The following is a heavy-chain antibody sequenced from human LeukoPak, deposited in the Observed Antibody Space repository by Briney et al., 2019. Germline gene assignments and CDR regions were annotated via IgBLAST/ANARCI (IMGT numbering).Heavy chain of an antibody. CDR1: GFTFSSYA. V-gene: IGHV3-23*01. Sequence: GGSLRLSCAASGFTFSSYAMSWVRQAPGKGLEWVSAISGSGGSTYYADSVKGRFTISRDNSKNTLYLQMNSLRAEDTAAYYCAKDRPIVVVAATLPDFDYWGQGTLVTVSS. CDR3: AKDRPIVVVAATLPDFDY. D-gene: IGHD2-15*01. CDR2: ISGSGGST. J-gene: IGHJ4*02.